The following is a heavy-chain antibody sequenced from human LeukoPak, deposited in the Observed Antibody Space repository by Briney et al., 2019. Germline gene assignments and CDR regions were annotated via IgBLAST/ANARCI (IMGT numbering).Heavy chain of an antibody. CDR2: IIPIFGTA. J-gene: IGHJ4*02. Sequence: ASVKVSCKASGGTFSIYAISWVRQAPGQGREWMGGIIPIFGTANYAQKFQGRVTITADKSTSTAYMELSSLRSEDTAVYYCARVGGYEKYYFDYWGQGTLVTVSS. CDR1: GGTFSIYA. V-gene: IGHV1-69*06. D-gene: IGHD5-12*01. CDR3: ARVGGYEKYYFDY.